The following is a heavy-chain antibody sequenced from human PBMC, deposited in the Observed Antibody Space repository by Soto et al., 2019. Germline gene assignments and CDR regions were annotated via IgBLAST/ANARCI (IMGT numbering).Heavy chain of an antibody. Sequence: PGGSLRPCCAASGFTFSSYGMHWVRQAPGKGLEWVAVIWYDGSNKYYADSVKGRFTISRENSKNTLYLQMNSLRAEDTAVYYWGRGFPRSGSYYYAFDIWGQGTMVTVSS. CDR3: GRGFPRSGSYYYAFDI. CDR1: GFTFSSYG. CDR2: IWYDGSNK. J-gene: IGHJ3*02. V-gene: IGHV3-33*01. D-gene: IGHD1-26*01.